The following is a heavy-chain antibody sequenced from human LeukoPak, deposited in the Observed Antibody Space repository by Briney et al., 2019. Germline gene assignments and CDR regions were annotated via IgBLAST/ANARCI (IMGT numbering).Heavy chain of an antibody. V-gene: IGHV4-34*01. Sequence: SETLSFTCAVYGGSFSGYYWSWIRQPPGKGLEWIGEINHSGSTNYNPSLKSRVTISVDTSKNQFSLKLSSVTAADTAVYYCARLIVVFDYWGQGTLVTVSS. CDR2: INHSGST. CDR1: GGSFSGYY. D-gene: IGHD2-2*01. J-gene: IGHJ4*02. CDR3: ARLIVVFDY.